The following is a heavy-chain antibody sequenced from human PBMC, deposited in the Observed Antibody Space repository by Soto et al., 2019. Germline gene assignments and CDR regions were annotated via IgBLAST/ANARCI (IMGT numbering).Heavy chain of an antibody. CDR1: GLTFTSYS. CDR3: ARDRGYTYGFDF. CDR2: ISSSRSTI. D-gene: IGHD5-18*01. Sequence: EVQLVESGGGLVQPGGSLRLSCAASGLTFTSYSMNWVRQAPGKGLEWVSFISSSRSTIYYADSVKGRFTISRDNAKNSLYLQMNSLTDEDTAVYYCARDRGYTYGFDFWGQGALVTVSS. V-gene: IGHV3-48*02. J-gene: IGHJ4*02.